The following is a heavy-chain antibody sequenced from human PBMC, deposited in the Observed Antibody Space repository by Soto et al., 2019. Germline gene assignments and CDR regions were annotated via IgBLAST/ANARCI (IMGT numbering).Heavy chain of an antibody. J-gene: IGHJ4*02. V-gene: IGHV3-48*02. CDR3: ARSVEGHFDY. D-gene: IGHD6-19*01. CDR2: ITSDTNTI. CDR1: GFPFSIYS. Sequence: EVQLVESGGGLVQPGGSLRLTCVASGFPFSIYSMNWVRQAPGKGLERSSYITSDTNTIKYADSVKGRFTISRDNAKNLLYLQMNSLRDEDTAVYFCARSVEGHFDYWGQGTVVTVSS.